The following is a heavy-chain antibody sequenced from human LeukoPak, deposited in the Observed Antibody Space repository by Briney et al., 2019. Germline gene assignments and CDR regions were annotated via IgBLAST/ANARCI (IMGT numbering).Heavy chain of an antibody. V-gene: IGHV3-23*01. Sequence: ETLSLTCTVSGYSISSGYYWGWIRQPPGKGLEWVSAISGSGGSTYYADSVKGRFTISRDNSKNTLYLQMNSLRAEDTAVYYCAKPLGYNWNYWFDPWGQGTLVTVSS. D-gene: IGHD1-7*01. J-gene: IGHJ5*02. CDR2: ISGSGGST. CDR1: GYSISSGYY. CDR3: AKPLGYNWNYWFDP.